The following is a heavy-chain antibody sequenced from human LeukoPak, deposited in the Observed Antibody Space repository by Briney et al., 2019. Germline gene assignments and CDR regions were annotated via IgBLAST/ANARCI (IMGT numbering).Heavy chain of an antibody. CDR1: GRSGSVSSGSYF. J-gene: IGHJ4*02. CDR2: VSYSGGT. Sequence: PSETLALTCTVSGRSGSVSSGSYFWTWIRQSPQRGLEWIGHVSYSGGTSYNPSLKSRVTISVDTSRDQFSLKLSSVTAADTAVYYCAIYCTGAKYHEARGGLNYWGQGTLVTVSS. V-gene: IGHV4-61*01. D-gene: IGHD2-8*02. CDR3: AIYCTGAKYHEARGGLNY.